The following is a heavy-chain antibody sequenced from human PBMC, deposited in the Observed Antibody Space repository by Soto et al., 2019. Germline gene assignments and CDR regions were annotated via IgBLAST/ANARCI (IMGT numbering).Heavy chain of an antibody. J-gene: IGHJ4*02. CDR3: ASEVHTYCGGDCYQGY. D-gene: IGHD2-21*02. V-gene: IGHV1-69*12. CDR2: IIPIFGTA. CDR1: GGTFSSYA. Sequence: QVQLVQSGAEVKKPGSSVKVSCKASGGTFSSYAISWVRQAPGQGLEWMGGIIPIFGTANYAQKFQGRVTITADEAPSTAYMELSSLRSEDPAVYYCASEVHTYCGGDCYQGYWGQGTLVTVSS.